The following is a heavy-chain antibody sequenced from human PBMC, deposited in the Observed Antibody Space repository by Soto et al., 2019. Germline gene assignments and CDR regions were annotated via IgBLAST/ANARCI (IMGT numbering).Heavy chain of an antibody. J-gene: IGHJ3*02. D-gene: IGHD4-17*01. CDR3: ARPYGDYLMDAFDI. CDR2: ISSSSSYI. V-gene: IGHV3-21*01. Sequence: GGSLRLSCAASGFTFSSYSMNWVRQAPGKGLEWVSSISSSSSYIYYADSVKGRFTISRDNAKNSLYLQMNSLRAEDTAVYYCARPYGDYLMDAFDIWGQGTMVTVSS. CDR1: GFTFSSYS.